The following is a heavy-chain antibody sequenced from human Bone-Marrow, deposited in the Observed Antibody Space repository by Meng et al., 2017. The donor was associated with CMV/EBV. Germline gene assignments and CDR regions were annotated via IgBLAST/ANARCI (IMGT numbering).Heavy chain of an antibody. D-gene: IGHD3-9*01. J-gene: IGHJ3*02. CDR1: GYTFTSYY. CDR3: ARVGYDIWPGYPADAFDI. Sequence: ASVKVSCKASGYTFTSYYMHWVRQAPGQGLEWMGIINPSGGSTSYAQKFQSRVTMTRDTSTSTVYMELSSLRSEDTAVYYCARVGYDIWPGYPADAFDIWGQGTMVTVSS. CDR2: INPSGGST. V-gene: IGHV1-46*01.